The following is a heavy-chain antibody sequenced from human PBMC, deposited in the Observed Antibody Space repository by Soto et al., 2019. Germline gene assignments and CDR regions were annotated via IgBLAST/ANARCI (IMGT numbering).Heavy chain of an antibody. CDR2: ISGSGGST. CDR1: GFTFSSYA. V-gene: IGHV3-23*01. J-gene: IGHJ6*02. CDR3: VRDSGGAYYYGMDV. Sequence: GGSLRLSCAASGFTFSSYAMSWVRQAPGKGLEWVSAISGSGGSTYYADSVKGRFTISRDNSKNTLYLQMNSLRADDTAIYYCVRDSGGAYYYGMDVWGQGTTVTVSS. D-gene: IGHD3-10*01.